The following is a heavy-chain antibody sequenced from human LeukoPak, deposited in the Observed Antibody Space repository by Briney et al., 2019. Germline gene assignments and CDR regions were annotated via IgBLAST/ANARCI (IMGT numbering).Heavy chain of an antibody. CDR1: GFTFSSYA. D-gene: IGHD6-6*01. CDR2: IGSGT. J-gene: IGHJ4*02. Sequence: QPGGSLRLSCGASGFTFSSYAMSWVRQAPGKGLEWVSAIGSGTYYADSVKGRFTISRDNSKNTLYLQMNSLRAEDTAVYYCASLSLGHYWGQGTLVTVSS. CDR3: ASLSLGHY. V-gene: IGHV3-23*01.